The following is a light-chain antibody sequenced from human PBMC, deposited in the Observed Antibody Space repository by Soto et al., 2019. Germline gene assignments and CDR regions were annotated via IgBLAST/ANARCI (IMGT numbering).Light chain of an antibody. CDR2: AAS. J-gene: IGKJ4*01. CDR1: QGISSY. CDR3: QQYYSYPPLT. V-gene: IGKV1-8*01. Sequence: AIRMTQSPSSLSASTGDRVTITCRASQGISSYLAWYQQKPGIAPKLLIYAASTLQSGVPSRFSGSGSGTDFTLTISCLQSEDFATYYCQQYYSYPPLTFGGGTKVEIK.